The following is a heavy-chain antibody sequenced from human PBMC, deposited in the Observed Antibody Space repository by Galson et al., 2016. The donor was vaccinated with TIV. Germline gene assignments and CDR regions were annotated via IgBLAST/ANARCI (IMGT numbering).Heavy chain of an antibody. D-gene: IGHD2-21*01. J-gene: IGHJ4*02. CDR1: GFTFSNYP. CDR3: ARDAVIGTPDYFDY. CDR2: ISYDGRIE. Sequence: SLRLSCAASGFTFSNYPMHWVRQTPGKGLEWVAVISYDGRIEDYADSVKGRFTISRGDSRNTLYLQMNSLRTEDTAIYYCARDAVIGTPDYFDYWGQGTLVTVSS. V-gene: IGHV3-30*01.